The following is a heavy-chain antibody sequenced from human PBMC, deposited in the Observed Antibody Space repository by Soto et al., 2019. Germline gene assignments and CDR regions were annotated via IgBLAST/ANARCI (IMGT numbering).Heavy chain of an antibody. CDR2: INSDGSGT. D-gene: IGHD3-10*01. CDR1: GFTFSTYW. V-gene: IGHV3-74*01. CDR3: VRDGSGHLPIDY. J-gene: IGHJ4*02. Sequence: EVQLVESGGGLVQPGGSLRLSCAASGFTFSTYWMHWVRQAPGKGLVWVSRINSDGSGTSYADSVKGRFTISRDNAKNTLYLQMNSLRAEDTAVYYCVRDGSGHLPIDYWGQGTLVTVSS.